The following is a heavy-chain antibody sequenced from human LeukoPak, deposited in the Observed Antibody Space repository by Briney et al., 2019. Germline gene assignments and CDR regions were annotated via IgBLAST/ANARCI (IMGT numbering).Heavy chain of an antibody. CDR1: GFTFKSYA. D-gene: IGHD6-19*01. CDR3: AREAYSSGWYDAGFDY. J-gene: IGHJ4*02. Sequence: GGSLRLSCSASGFTFKSYAMHWVRQAPGKGLEWVSYISSSGSTIYYADSVKGRFTISRDNAKNSLYLQMNSLRAEDTAVYYCAREAYSSGWYDAGFDYWGQGTLVTVSS. CDR2: ISSSGSTI. V-gene: IGHV3-48*04.